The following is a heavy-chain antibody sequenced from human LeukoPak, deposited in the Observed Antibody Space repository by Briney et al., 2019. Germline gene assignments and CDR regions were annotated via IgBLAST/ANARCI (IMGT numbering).Heavy chain of an antibody. CDR3: ARAVKATSGAKSRIAAAGDY. J-gene: IGHJ4*02. V-gene: IGHV4-34*01. D-gene: IGHD6-13*01. CDR2: INHSGST. CDR1: GFTFSNAW. Sequence: NPGGSLRLSCAASGFTFSNAWMGWIRQPPGKGLEWIGEINHSGSTNYNPSLKSRLTISVDTSKNQFSLKLSSVTAADTAVYYCARAVKATSGAKSRIAAAGDYWGQGTLVTVSS.